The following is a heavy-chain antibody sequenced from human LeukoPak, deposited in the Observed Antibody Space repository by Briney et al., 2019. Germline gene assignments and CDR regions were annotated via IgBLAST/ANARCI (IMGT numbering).Heavy chain of an antibody. V-gene: IGHV5-51*01. Sequence: GESLKISCKGSGYSFTSYWIGWVRQMPGKGLEWMGIIYPGDSDTRYSPSFQGQVTISADKSISTAYLQWSSLKASDTAMYYCAREYCSSTSCYGGDYWGQGTLVTVSS. CDR1: GYSFTSYW. D-gene: IGHD2-2*01. J-gene: IGHJ4*02. CDR3: AREYCSSTSCYGGDY. CDR2: IYPGDSDT.